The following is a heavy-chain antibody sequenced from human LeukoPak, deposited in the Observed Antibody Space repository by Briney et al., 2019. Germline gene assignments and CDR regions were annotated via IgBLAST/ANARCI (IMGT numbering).Heavy chain of an antibody. Sequence: GGSLRLSCAASGFTFSTYSMNWVRQAPGKGLEWVSSITRSSYIYYADSVKGRFTISRDNSKNTLYLQMNSLRAEDTAVYYCAKGDSSSDYWGQGTLVTVSS. CDR3: AKGDSSSDY. D-gene: IGHD6-6*01. CDR2: ITRSSYI. V-gene: IGHV3-21*04. CDR1: GFTFSTYS. J-gene: IGHJ4*02.